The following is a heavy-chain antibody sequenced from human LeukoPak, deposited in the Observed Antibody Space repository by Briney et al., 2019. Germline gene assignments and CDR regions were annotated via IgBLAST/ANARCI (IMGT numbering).Heavy chain of an antibody. Sequence: PSETLSLTCTVSGGSISSSSYYWGWIRQPPGKGLEWIGSIYYSGSTYYNPSLKSRVTISVDTSKNQFSLKLSSVTAADTAVYYCLALPSGSYDFWGGYYRLDYWGQGTLVTVSS. J-gene: IGHJ4*02. D-gene: IGHD3-3*01. V-gene: IGHV4-39*01. CDR3: LALPSGSYDFWGGYYRLDY. CDR2: IYYSGST. CDR1: GGSISSSSYY.